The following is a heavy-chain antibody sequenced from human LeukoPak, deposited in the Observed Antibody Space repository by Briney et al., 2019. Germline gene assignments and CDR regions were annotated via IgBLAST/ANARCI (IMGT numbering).Heavy chain of an antibody. J-gene: IGHJ4*02. CDR1: GFTFSRYW. Sequence: HSGGSLRLSCAASGFTFSRYWMSWVRQAPGKGLEWVANIKQDGSEKYYVDSVKGRFTISRDNAKDSLYLQMNSLRAEDTAVYYCARWYYGSGSWFLDYWGQGTLVTVSS. CDR2: IKQDGSEK. V-gene: IGHV3-7*05. CDR3: ARWYYGSGSWFLDY. D-gene: IGHD3-10*01.